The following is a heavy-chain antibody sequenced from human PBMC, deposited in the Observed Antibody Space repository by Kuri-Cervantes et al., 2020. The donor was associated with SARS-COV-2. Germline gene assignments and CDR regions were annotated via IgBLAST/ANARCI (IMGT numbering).Heavy chain of an antibody. V-gene: IGHV1-18*01. CDR1: GYTFTSYG. CDR3: ARDLDDSSGYYYFDY. CDR2: SNAGNGNT. D-gene: IGHD3-22*01. Sequence: ASVKVSCKASGYTFTSYGISWVRQAPGQGLEWMGWSNAGNGNTKYSQEFQGRVTTTRDTSASTAYMELSSLRSEDTAVYYCARDLDDSSGYYYFDYWGQGTLVTVSS. J-gene: IGHJ4*02.